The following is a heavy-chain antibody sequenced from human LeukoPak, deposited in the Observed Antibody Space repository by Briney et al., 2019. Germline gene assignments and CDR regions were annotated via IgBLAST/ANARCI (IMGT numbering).Heavy chain of an antibody. J-gene: IGHJ4*02. V-gene: IGHV5-51*01. Sequence: GESPKISCKGSGYSSTSYCIGWVRQMPGKGLEWMGINYPGDSDTRYSPSLQGQVTISADKSISNAFLKWSSLEASDTAMYYCAGSIYSSSSLDYWGQGTLVTVSS. CDR1: GYSSTSYC. CDR3: AGSIYSSSSLDY. CDR2: NYPGDSDT. D-gene: IGHD6-6*01.